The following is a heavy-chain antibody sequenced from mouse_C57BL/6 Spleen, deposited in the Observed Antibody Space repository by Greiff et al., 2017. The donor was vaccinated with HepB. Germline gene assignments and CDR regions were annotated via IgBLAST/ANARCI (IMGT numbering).Heavy chain of an antibody. CDR1: GFTFSDYY. CDR2: INYDGSST. CDR3: ARGPTVVANWYFDV. D-gene: IGHD1-1*01. J-gene: IGHJ1*03. V-gene: IGHV5-16*01. Sequence: EVKLVESEGGLVQPGSSMKLSCTASGFTFSDYYMAWVRQVPEKGLEWVANINYDGSSTYYLDSLKSRFIISRDNAKNILYLQMSSLKSEDTATYYCARGPTVVANWYFDVWGTGTTVTVSS.